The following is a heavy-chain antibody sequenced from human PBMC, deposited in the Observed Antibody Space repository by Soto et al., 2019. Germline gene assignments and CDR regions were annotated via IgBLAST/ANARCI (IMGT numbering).Heavy chain of an antibody. J-gene: IGHJ4*02. CDR3: ARSPAFSGGLLDFDF. Sequence: SETLSLTCAVDDGTCINHYLSWIRQHTGKGLEWIGEINQGGSTTYNPSLKSRVTMSLDTSKNQYFLKLNSVTAADTAVYYCARSPAFSGGLLDFDFLRQGTLVIVSS. CDR1: DGTCINHY. D-gene: IGHD2-15*01. CDR2: INQGGST. V-gene: IGHV4-34*10.